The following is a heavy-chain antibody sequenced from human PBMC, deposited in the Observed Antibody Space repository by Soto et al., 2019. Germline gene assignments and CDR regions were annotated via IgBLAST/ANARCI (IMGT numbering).Heavy chain of an antibody. Sequence: QLQLQESGSGLVKPSQTLSLTCAVSGGSINTATHSWSWIRQPPGKGLEWIGYIYHSGSTYYNPSVRSRVTILIHKATNQCSLRLSSVTAAETAVYDCARGGGVTTTGDDYWGQGILVTVSS. D-gene: IGHD4-4*01. CDR2: IYHSGST. V-gene: IGHV4-30-2*01. J-gene: IGHJ4*02. CDR3: ARGGGVTTTGDDY. CDR1: GGSINTATHS.